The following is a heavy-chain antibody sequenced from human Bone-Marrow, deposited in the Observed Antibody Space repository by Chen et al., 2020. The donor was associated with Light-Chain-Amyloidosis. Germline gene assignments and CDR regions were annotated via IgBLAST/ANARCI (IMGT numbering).Heavy chain of an antibody. V-gene: IGHV3-74*03. CDR2: VNNDGSDA. CDR3: ARDDKWAFDY. D-gene: IGHD1-26*01. Sequence: EVQVVESGGGLVQPGGSLRLSCTASGFTFTAYWMHWVRQAPGKGLVWVARVNNDGSDATYADSVKGRFTISRDNARNSLSLQMNSLRAEDSAVYYCARDDKWAFDYWGQGTLVTVSS. CDR1: GFTFTAYW. J-gene: IGHJ4*02.